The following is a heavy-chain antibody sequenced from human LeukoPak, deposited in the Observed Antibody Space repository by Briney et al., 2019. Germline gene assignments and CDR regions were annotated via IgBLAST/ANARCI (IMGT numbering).Heavy chain of an antibody. CDR2: IYSGGST. V-gene: IGHV3-53*01. D-gene: IGHD3-9*01. CDR3: AKTYYDILTGFYDAFDI. Sequence: GGSLRLSCAASGFTVSSNYMSWVRQAPGKGLEWVSVIYSGGSTYYADSVKGRFTISRDNSKNTLYLQMNSLRAEDTAVYYCAKTYYDILTGFYDAFDIWGQGTMVTVSS. CDR1: GFTVSSNY. J-gene: IGHJ3*02.